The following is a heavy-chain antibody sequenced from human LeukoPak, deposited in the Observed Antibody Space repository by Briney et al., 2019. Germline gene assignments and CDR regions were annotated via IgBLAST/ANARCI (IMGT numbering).Heavy chain of an antibody. CDR2: ISWNSGSR. J-gene: IGHJ4*02. V-gene: IGHV3-9*01. CDR1: GFTFDDYA. D-gene: IGHD6-13*01. Sequence: GRSLRLSCAASGFTFDDYAMHWVRQAPGKGLEWVSTISWNSGSRGYADSVKGRFTISRDNAKNSLYLQMNSLRAEDTALYYCAKDLAAAGLRWYLDYWGQGTLVTVSS. CDR3: AKDLAAAGLRWYLDY.